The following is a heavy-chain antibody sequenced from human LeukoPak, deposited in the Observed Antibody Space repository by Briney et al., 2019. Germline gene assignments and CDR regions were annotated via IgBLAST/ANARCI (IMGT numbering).Heavy chain of an antibody. J-gene: IGHJ3*02. D-gene: IGHD3-10*01. CDR2: IFYSGST. CDR1: GGFISSSSYY. V-gene: IGHV4-39*07. CDR3: ARDPGESLDAFDI. Sequence: PSETLSLTCIVSGGFISSSSYYWGWIRQPPGKGLEWIGSIFYSGSTYYNPSLKSRVTISVDTSKNQFSLKLSSVTAADTAVYYCARDPGESLDAFDIWGQGTMVTVSS.